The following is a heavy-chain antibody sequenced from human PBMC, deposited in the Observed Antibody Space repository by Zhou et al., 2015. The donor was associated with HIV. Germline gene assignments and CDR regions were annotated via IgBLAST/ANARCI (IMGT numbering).Heavy chain of an antibody. D-gene: IGHD6-13*01. J-gene: IGHJ5*02. CDR1: GYSLSGYY. CDR3: ARGASIAAAGTGNWFDP. Sequence: QVQLVQSGAEVKKPGASVKVSCKATGYSLSGYYMQWVRQAPGQGLEWVGWINPQSGGTNLAQKFQGRVTMTRDTSISTAYMELSSLRSEDTAVYYCARGASIAAAGTGNWFDPWGQGTLVTVSS. V-gene: IGHV1-2*02. CDR2: INPQSGGT.